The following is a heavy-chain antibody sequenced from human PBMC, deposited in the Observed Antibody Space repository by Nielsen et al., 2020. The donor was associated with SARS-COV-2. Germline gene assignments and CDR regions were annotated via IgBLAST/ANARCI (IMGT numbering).Heavy chain of an antibody. Sequence: ASVKVSCKASGYTFTGYYMHWVRQAPGQGLEWMGWIIPNSGGTNYAQKFQGRVTMTRDTSISTAYMELSRLRSDDTAVYYCARDAISAHYGMDVWGQGTTVTVSS. CDR1: GYTFTGYY. J-gene: IGHJ6*02. V-gene: IGHV1-2*02. CDR2: IIPNSGGT. CDR3: ARDAISAHYGMDV. D-gene: IGHD2-21*01.